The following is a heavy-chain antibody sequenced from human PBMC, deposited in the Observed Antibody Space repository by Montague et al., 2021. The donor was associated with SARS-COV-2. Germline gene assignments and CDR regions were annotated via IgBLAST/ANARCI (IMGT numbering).Heavy chain of an antibody. CDR1: SGSFNDYS. Sequence: SETLSLTCAVYSGSFNDYSWSWIRQPPGKGLEWIGEITHGGNTNYSPSLKSRVTISADTSKNQFSLKLKSVTAADTANYYCARGHQGVAMIVVVMIGAEYYFDYWGQGSLVTVSS. D-gene: IGHD3-22*01. CDR3: ARGHQGVAMIVVVMIGAEYYFDY. J-gene: IGHJ4*02. V-gene: IGHV4-34*01. CDR2: ITHGGNT.